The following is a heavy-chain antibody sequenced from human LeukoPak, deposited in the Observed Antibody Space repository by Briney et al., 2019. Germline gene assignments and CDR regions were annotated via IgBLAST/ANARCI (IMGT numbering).Heavy chain of an antibody. CDR2: IRYDGSNK. CDR3: ARDRDYSSGWYYFDY. CDR1: GFTFSSYG. Sequence: PGGSLRLSCAASGFTFSSYGMHWVRQAPGKGLEWVAFIRYDGSNKYYADSVKGRFTISRDNSKNTLYLQMNSLRAEDTAVYYCARDRDYSSGWYYFDYWGQGTLVTVSS. J-gene: IGHJ4*02. V-gene: IGHV3-30*02. D-gene: IGHD6-19*01.